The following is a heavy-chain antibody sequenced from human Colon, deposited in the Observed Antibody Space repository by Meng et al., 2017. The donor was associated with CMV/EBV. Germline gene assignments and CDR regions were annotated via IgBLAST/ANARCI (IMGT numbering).Heavy chain of an antibody. CDR1: GFTFSGYW. CDR2: ISHEGSRT. CDR3: ARDLLGDNDYVFDQ. J-gene: IGHJ4*02. Sequence: GGSLRLSCTGSGFTFSGYWMHWVRQSPEKGLMWVARISHEGSRTIYADSVKGRFTVSRDNARNALYPQMNSLRDDDTAVYYCARDLLGDNDYVFDQWGQGMMVTVSS. D-gene: IGHD4/OR15-4a*01. V-gene: IGHV3-74*01.